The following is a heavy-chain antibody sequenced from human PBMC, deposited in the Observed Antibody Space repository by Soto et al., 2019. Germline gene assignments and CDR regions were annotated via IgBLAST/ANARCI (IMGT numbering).Heavy chain of an antibody. J-gene: IGHJ4*02. CDR3: ARGGTVAGKDY. D-gene: IGHD6-19*01. Sequence: FSSYGMHWVRQAPGKWLEWIGEINHSGSTNYNPSLKSRVTISVDTSKNQFSLKLSSVTAADTAVYYCARGGTVAGKDYWGQGTLVTVPS. CDR1: FSSYG. V-gene: IGHV4-34*01. CDR2: INHSGST.